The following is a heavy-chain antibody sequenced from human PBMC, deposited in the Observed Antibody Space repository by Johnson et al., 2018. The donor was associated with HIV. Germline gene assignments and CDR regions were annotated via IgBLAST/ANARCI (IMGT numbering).Heavy chain of an antibody. CDR2: ISPDGSNE. CDR3: ARTEMTLGGVIDPHDALYI. Sequence: QVQLVESGGGAVQPGRSPRLSCIVSGFTFTSSAMHWVRQAPGKGLEWVAVISPDGSNEYPADSVKGRFTISRDNSKNTLYLQMNSLRVEDTAVYYCARTEMTLGGVIDPHDALYIWGQGTMVTVAS. CDR1: GFTFTSSA. D-gene: IGHD3-16*02. J-gene: IGHJ3*02. V-gene: IGHV3-30*04.